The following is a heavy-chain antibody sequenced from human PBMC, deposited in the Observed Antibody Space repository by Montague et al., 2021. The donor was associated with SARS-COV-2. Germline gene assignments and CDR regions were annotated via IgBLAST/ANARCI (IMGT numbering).Heavy chain of an antibody. CDR3: ARDSIAADGIDY. Sequence: SETLSLTCAVYGDSISGPYWSWIRQPPGNGLEWIGEINHSGSTNYNPSLKSRDTISVDTSKNQFSLKLSSVTATDTAVYYCARDSIAADGIDYWGQGTLVTVSS. D-gene: IGHD6-13*01. V-gene: IGHV4-34*01. CDR1: GDSISGPY. J-gene: IGHJ4*02. CDR2: INHSGST.